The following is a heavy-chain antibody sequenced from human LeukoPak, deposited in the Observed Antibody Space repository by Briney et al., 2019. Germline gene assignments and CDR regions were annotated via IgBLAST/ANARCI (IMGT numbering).Heavy chain of an antibody. CDR1: GFTFSRNA. CDR2: INSDGSST. D-gene: IGHD4-17*01. V-gene: IGHV3-74*01. CDR3: ARDYDTKTTVTTKRDY. Sequence: PGGSLRLSCAASGFTFSRNAMSWVRQAPGKGLVWVSRINSDGSSTSYADSVKGRFTISRDNAKNTLYLQMNSLRAEDTAVYYCARDYDTKTTVTTKRDYWGQGTLVTVSS. J-gene: IGHJ4*02.